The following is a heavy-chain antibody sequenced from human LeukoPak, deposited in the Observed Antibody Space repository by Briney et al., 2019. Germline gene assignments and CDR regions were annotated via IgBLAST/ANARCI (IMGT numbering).Heavy chain of an antibody. J-gene: IGHJ5*02. CDR2: INSDGSNT. CDR1: GFTFSSYW. D-gene: IGHD3-10*01. CDR3: ARDLVPPITMVPYNWFDP. V-gene: IGHV3-74*01. Sequence: PGGSLRLSCAASGFTFSSYWMHWVRQAPGKGLVWVSRINSDGSNTSYADSVKGRFTISRDNAKNTLYLQMNSLRAEDTAVYYCARDLVPPITMVPYNWFDPWGQGTLVTVSS.